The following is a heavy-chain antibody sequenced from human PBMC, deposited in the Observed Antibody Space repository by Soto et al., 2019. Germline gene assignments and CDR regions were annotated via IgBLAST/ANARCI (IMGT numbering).Heavy chain of an antibody. D-gene: IGHD1-1*01. CDR1: GFPFSRHA. CDR3: AKDPYNHRFDS. CDR2: IGSDGST. V-gene: IGHV3-23*01. J-gene: IGHJ4*02. Sequence: LRLSCAASGFPFSRHAMAWVRRAAGRGLEWVATIGSDGSTYHAESVKGRFSISRDNYGNMLHLQLNSLRVEDAGIYYCAKDPYNHRFDSWGQGTLVTVSS.